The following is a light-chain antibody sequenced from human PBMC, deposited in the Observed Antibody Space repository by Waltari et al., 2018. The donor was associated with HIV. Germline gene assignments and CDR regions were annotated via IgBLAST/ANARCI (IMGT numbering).Light chain of an antibody. Sequence: DIQMTQSPSSLSASVGDRVTITCRASQGINSYLAWFQQKPGKPPKSLIYAASSLQSGVPSTFSASGSETDFTLTISSLQPEDFATYYCQQYKSYPITFGQGTRLEIK. J-gene: IGKJ5*01. CDR3: QQYKSYPIT. CDR1: QGINSY. V-gene: IGKV1-16*01. CDR2: AAS.